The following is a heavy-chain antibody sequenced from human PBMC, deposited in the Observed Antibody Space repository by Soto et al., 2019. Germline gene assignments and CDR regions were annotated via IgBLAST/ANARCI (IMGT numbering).Heavy chain of an antibody. CDR2: ISGSGGST. CDR3: AKDKRVLSPFDY. CDR1: GFTFSSYS. J-gene: IGHJ4*02. D-gene: IGHD3-3*01. V-gene: IGHV3-23*01. Sequence: GGSLRLSCAASGFTFSSYSMNWVRQAPGKGLEWVSAISGSGGSTYYADSVRGRFTISRDNSKNTLYLQMNGLRAEETAVYYCAKDKRVLSPFDYWGQGTLVTVSS.